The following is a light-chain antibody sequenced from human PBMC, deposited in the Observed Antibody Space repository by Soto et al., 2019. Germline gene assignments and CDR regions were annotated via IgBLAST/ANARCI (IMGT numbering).Light chain of an antibody. CDR3: QQSYSTPHT. J-gene: IGKJ2*01. Sequence: DIQMTQSPSSLSASVGDRVTITCRASQSISNYLNWYQQKPGKAPKLLIYAASSLQSGVPSRFSGSGSGTEYTLTIISLQPEDLATYYCQQSYSTPHTFGQGTKLEIK. CDR1: QSISNY. V-gene: IGKV1-39*01. CDR2: AAS.